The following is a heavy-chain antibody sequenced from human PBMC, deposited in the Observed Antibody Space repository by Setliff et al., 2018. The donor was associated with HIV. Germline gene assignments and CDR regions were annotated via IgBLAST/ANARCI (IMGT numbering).Heavy chain of an antibody. V-gene: IGHV3-7*01. J-gene: IGHJ4*02. D-gene: IGHD2-21*02. CDR3: ASPTAIPH. Sequence: PGGSLRLSCAASGFTFNNYWIIWVRQAPGKGLEWVANINQDGSHKYYVDSVKGRFTISRDNSKNTLYLQMNSLRAEDTAVYYCASPTAIPHWGQGTLVTVS. CDR2: INQDGSHK. CDR1: GFTFNNYW.